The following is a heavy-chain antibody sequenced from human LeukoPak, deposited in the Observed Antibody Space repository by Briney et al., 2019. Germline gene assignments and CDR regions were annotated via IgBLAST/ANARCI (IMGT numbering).Heavy chain of an antibody. CDR2: IYYSGST. CDR3: ARCTRITMVRGVIITGIYYFDY. Sequence: SETLSLTCTVSGGSISSYYWSWIRQPPGKGLEWIGYIYYSGSTNYNPSLKSRVTISVDTSKNQFSLKLSSVTAADTAVYYCARCTRITMVRGVIITGIYYFDYWGQGTLVTVSS. J-gene: IGHJ4*02. D-gene: IGHD3-10*01. V-gene: IGHV4-59*12. CDR1: GGSISSYY.